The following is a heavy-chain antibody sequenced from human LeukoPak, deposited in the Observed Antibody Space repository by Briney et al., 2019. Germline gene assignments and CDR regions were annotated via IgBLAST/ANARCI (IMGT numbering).Heavy chain of an antibody. CDR1: GFAFSTYS. V-gene: IGHV3-21*01. Sequence: GSLSLSCAASGFAFSTYSMNWVRQAPGKGLEWVSSMSGSSSYIYYADSVKGRFTISRDNAKNSLYLQMNSLRAEDTAVYYCARRKASYYDSSGFYYADAFDIWGQGTMVTVSS. CDR2: MSGSSSYI. CDR3: ARRKASYYDSSGFYYADAFDI. J-gene: IGHJ3*02. D-gene: IGHD3-22*01.